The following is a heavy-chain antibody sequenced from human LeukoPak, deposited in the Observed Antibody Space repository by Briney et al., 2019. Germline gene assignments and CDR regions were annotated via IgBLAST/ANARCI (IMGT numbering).Heavy chain of an antibody. CDR3: ARTSDGNWFDP. CDR2: INWNGGNT. V-gene: IGHV3-20*04. J-gene: IGHJ5*02. Sequence: GGSLRLSCAASGFTFDDYGMSWVRQGPGKGLEWVSGINWNGGNTGYADSVKVRFTIFRDNAKNSLYLEMDSLRVEDTALYYCARTSDGNWFDPWGQGTLVTVSS. D-gene: IGHD1-26*01. CDR1: GFTFDDYG.